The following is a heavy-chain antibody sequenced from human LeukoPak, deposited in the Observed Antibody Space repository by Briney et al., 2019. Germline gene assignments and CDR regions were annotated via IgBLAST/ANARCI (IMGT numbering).Heavy chain of an antibody. D-gene: IGHD2-8*02. Sequence: SGGSLRLSCAASGFTFSHYGMTWVRQAPGKGLEWVSAISGSGGSTYYAGSVKGRFTISRDNSKNTLYLQMNSLRAEDTAIYYCATYRQVLLPFESWGQGTLVTVSS. CDR2: ISGSGGST. V-gene: IGHV3-23*01. J-gene: IGHJ4*02. CDR3: ATYRQVLLPFES. CDR1: GFTFSHYG.